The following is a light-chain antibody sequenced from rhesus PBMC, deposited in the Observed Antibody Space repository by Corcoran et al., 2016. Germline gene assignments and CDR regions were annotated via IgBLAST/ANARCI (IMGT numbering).Light chain of an antibody. CDR1: QGISTY. Sequence: DIQMTQSPSSLSASVGDRVTITCRASQGISTYLNWYQQKQGKAPKRLIYAAFSLESGVPLRFSGFGSGTTFTLTISRLQPEDFATYYCLRYNHGPYRFGQGTKVEIK. J-gene: IGKJ2*01. CDR3: LRYNHGPYR. V-gene: IGKV1-43*02. CDR2: AAF.